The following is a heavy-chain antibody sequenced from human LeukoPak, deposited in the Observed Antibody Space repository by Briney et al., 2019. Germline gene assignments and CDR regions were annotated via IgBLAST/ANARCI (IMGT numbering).Heavy chain of an antibody. CDR2: IYHSGST. Sequence: NPSQTLSLTCAVSGGSISSGGYSWSWIRQPPGKGLEWIGYIYHSGSTYYNPSLKSRVTISVDRSKNQFSLKLSSVTAADTAVYYCARRGIYDFWSGYPVPIHAFDIWGQGTMVTVSS. J-gene: IGHJ3*02. CDR3: ARRGIYDFWSGYPVPIHAFDI. D-gene: IGHD3-3*01. CDR1: GGSISSGGYS. V-gene: IGHV4-30-2*01.